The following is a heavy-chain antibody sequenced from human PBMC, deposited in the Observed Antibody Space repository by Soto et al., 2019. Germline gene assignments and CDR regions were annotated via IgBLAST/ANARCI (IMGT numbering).Heavy chain of an antibody. CDR3: ASPSRLVVPATIDDDYAGYYYGKDV. V-gene: IGHV1-69*01. J-gene: IGHJ6*02. D-gene: IGHD2-2*02. CDR1: GGTFSSYA. CDR2: IIPIFGTA. Sequence: QVQLVQSGAEVKKPGSSVKVSCKASGGTFSSYAISWVRQAPGQGLEWMGGIIPIFGTANYAQKFQGRVTITADESTSTAYMELSSLRSEDTAVYYCASPSRLVVPATIDDDYAGYYYGKDVWGQGTTITVSS.